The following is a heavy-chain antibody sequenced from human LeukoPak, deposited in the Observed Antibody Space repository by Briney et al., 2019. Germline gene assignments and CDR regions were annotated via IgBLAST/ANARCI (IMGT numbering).Heavy chain of an antibody. D-gene: IGHD3-9*01. CDR3: ATYFTILTGYYNRDAFDI. V-gene: IGHV1-2*02. Sequence: ASVKVSCKASGYTFIDHYMHWVRQAPGQGLEWMGWINPSSGGTNYAQKFQGRVTMTRDTSIRTAYMELSRLRSDDTALYYCATYFTILTGYYNRDAFDIWGQGTMVTVSS. CDR1: GYTFIDHY. CDR2: INPSSGGT. J-gene: IGHJ3*02.